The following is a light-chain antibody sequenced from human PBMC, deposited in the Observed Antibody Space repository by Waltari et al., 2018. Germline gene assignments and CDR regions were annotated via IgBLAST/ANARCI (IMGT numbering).Light chain of an antibody. Sequence: QSALTQPPSASGSPGQSVTISCTGTSSDVGGYDYVSWYQQHPGKAPKLMIYEVSQRPSGVPARFSGSKSGNRASLTVSGLQAEDEADYYCSSYAGGNNAKVVFGGGTKLTVL. CDR3: SSYAGGNNAKVV. CDR1: SSDVGGYDY. J-gene: IGLJ2*01. V-gene: IGLV2-8*01. CDR2: EVS.